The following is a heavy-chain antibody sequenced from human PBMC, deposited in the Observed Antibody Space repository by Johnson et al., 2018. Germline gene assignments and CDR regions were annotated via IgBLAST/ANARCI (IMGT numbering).Heavy chain of an antibody. CDR1: GFTFSSYG. CDR2: LSRSNSYG. J-gene: IGHJ1*01. Sequence: VQLQESGGGVVQPGTSLRLSCAASGFTFSSYGMHWVRQAPGKGLEWVSSLSRSNSYGYYADSVKGRFTISRDNAKNSLDLQMNSLRVEDTAGYYCVGDLSTPTGGYFQHRGQGTLVTVSS. CDR3: VGDLSTPTGGYFQH. D-gene: IGHD2-15*01. V-gene: IGHV3-21*01.